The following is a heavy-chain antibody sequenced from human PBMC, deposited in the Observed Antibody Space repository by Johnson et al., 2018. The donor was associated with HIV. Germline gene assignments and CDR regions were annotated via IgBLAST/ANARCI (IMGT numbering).Heavy chain of an antibody. CDR3: ARGSLTDDGFAA. CDR1: RFTFSSYG. V-gene: IGHV3-20*04. CDR2: INWNGGST. D-gene: IGHD2-8*01. J-gene: IGHJ3*01. Sequence: EVQLVESGGGLVQPGGSLRLSCAASRFTFSSYGMHWVRQAPGKGLEWVSGINWNGGSTGYADSVKGRFTISRDNAKNSLYLQMNSLRAEDTALYYCARGSLTDDGFAAWGQGTLVIVSS.